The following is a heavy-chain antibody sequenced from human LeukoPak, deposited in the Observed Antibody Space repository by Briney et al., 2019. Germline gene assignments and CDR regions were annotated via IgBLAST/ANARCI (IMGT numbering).Heavy chain of an antibody. V-gene: IGHV1-69*13. CDR3: ARAPVRGYYGSGSYYKGIKDYYYYYMDV. J-gene: IGHJ6*03. CDR1: GGTFSSYA. CDR2: IIPIFGTA. Sequence: ASVKVSCKASGGTFSSYAISWVRQAPGQGLEWMGGIIPIFGTANYAQKFQGRVTITADESTSTAYMELSSLRSEDTAVYYCARAPVRGYYGSGSYYKGIKDYYYYYMDVWGKGTTVTISS. D-gene: IGHD3-10*01.